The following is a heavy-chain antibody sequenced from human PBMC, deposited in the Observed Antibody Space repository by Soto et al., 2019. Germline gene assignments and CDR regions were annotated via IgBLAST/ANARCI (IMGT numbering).Heavy chain of an antibody. CDR1: DDSIEHQY. V-gene: IGHV4-59*11. J-gene: IGHJ4*01. CDR3: ARASLVAVDYFHI. Sequence: VTLSLECSICDDSIEHQYWAWFRHSPGKGLEWIGNIYDSGSTNYSPALKSRVSMSVDTSKNLFSLKMNSVTAADTAVYYCARASLVAVDYFHIWGYATLVT. D-gene: IGHD2-15*01. CDR2: IYDSGST.